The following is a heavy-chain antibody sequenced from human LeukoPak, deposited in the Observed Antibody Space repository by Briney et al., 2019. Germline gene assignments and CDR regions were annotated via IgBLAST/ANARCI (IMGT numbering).Heavy chain of an antibody. CDR1: GFIFGSYS. D-gene: IGHD3-22*01. CDR2: ISSSSSTI. Sequence: GGSLRLSCAASGFIFGSYSMNWVRQAPGKGLELVSYISSSSSTIYYADSVKGRFTISRDNAKNSLYLQMNSLRAEDTAVYYCARVLHKRNYDSSGFYVYWGQGTLVTVSS. CDR3: ARVLHKRNYDSSGFYVY. J-gene: IGHJ4*02. V-gene: IGHV3-48*01.